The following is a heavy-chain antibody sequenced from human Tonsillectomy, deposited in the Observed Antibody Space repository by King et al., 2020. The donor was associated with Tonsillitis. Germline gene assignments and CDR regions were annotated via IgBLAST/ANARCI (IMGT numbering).Heavy chain of an antibody. Sequence: VQLQESGPGLVKPSQTLSLTCTVSGCSISGGDYYWSWFRQHPGKGLGWIGYIYVSWNTYSIPSLKRRLTISEDTSKTQFSLKLSSVTAADTAVYFCAKYEGGVFGPWGQGTLVIVSS. D-gene: IGHD2-15*01. CDR1: GCSISGGDYY. J-gene: IGHJ5*02. CDR2: IYVSWNT. CDR3: AKYEGGVFGP. V-gene: IGHV4-31*03.